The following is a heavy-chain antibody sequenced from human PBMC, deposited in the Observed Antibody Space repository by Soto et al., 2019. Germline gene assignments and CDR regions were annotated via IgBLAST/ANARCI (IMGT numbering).Heavy chain of an antibody. D-gene: IGHD3-3*01. V-gene: IGHV4-30-4*01. CDR3: ARGTSDYDFWSGSTSVDV. CDR1: GGSISSGDYY. Sequence: SETLSLTCTVSGGSISSGDYYWSWIRQPPGKGLEWIGYIYYSGSTYYNPSLKSRVTISVDTSKNQFSLKLSSVTAADTAVYYCARGTSDYDFWSGSTSVDVWGQGTTVTVSS. CDR2: IYYSGST. J-gene: IGHJ6*02.